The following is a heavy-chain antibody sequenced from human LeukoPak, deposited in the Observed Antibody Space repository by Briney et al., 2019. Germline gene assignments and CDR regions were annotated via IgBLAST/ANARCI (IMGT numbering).Heavy chain of an antibody. J-gene: IGHJ4*02. V-gene: IGHV1-18*03. CDR2: ISAYNGNT. CDR1: GYTFTSYG. CDR3: AVGDYYYDTRFDY. Sequence: ASVKVSCKASGYTFTSYGISWVRQAPGQGLEWMGWISAYNGNTNYAQKLQGRVTMTRDTSISTAYMELRSLRSEDMAVYYCAVGDYYYDTRFDYWGQGTLVTVSS. D-gene: IGHD3-22*01.